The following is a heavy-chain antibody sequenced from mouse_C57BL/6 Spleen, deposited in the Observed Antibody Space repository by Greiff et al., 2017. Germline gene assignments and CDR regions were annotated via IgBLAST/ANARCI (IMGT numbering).Heavy chain of an antibody. V-gene: IGHV5-17*01. J-gene: IGHJ4*01. Sequence: EVQGVESGGGLVKPGGSLKLSCAASGFTFSDYGMHWVRQAPEKGLEWVAYISSGSSTFYYADKVKGRFTISGDNAMSTLLLQVTSLRSEETAMYYCAPGYAMDDWGPGTSVTVSS. CDR3: APGYAMDD. CDR2: ISSGSSTF. CDR1: GFTFSDYG.